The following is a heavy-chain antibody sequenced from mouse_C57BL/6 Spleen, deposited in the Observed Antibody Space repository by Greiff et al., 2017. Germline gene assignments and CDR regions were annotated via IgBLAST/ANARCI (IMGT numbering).Heavy chain of an antibody. V-gene: IGHV1-52*01. Sequence: QVQLQQPGAELVRPGSSVKLSCKASGYTFTSYWMHWVKQRPIQGLEWIGNIDPSDSETHYNQKFKDKATLTVDKSSSTAYMQLSSLTSEDSAVYSGAKWGYYDYAYYFDYWGQGTTLTVSS. CDR1: GYTFTSYW. J-gene: IGHJ2*01. CDR3: AKWGYYDYAYYFDY. D-gene: IGHD2-4*01. CDR2: IDPSDSET.